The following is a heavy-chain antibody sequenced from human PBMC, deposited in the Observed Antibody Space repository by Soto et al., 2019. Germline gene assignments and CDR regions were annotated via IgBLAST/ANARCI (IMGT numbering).Heavy chain of an antibody. V-gene: IGHV3-30*18. CDR2: ISFDGSDK. CDR3: AKPKGDDSPFDS. CDR1: GFAFSRDG. D-gene: IGHD5-12*01. J-gene: IGHJ4*02. Sequence: VQLVESGGGVVQPGKSLRLSCAAAGFAFSRDGMHWVRQAPGKGLEWVAVISFDGSDKYYADSVKGRFTISRDNSKNMVDLQMYSLRPEDTALYYCAKPKGDDSPFDSWGQGTRVTVSS.